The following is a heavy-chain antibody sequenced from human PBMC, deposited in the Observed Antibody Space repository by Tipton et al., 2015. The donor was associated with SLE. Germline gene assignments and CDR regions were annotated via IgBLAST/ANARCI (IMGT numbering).Heavy chain of an antibody. J-gene: IGHJ3*02. CDR1: GFTFSSYA. V-gene: IGHV3-30*14. Sequence: LSLTCAASGFTFSSYAMHWVRQAPGKGLEWVAVISYDGSNKYYADSVKGRFTVSRDNSKNTLYLQMDILRADDTAVYYCATTVTTWGAFDIWGQGTMVTVSS. CDR2: ISYDGSNK. CDR3: ATTVTTWGAFDI. D-gene: IGHD4-17*01.